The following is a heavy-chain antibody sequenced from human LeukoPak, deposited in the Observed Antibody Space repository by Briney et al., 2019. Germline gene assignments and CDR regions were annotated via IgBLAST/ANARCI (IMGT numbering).Heavy chain of an antibody. CDR1: GYTFTSYY. CDR2: NNPSGGST. V-gene: IGHV1-46*01. Sequence: ASVKVSCKASGYTFTSYYMHWVRQAPGQGLEWMGINNPSGGSTSYAQKFQGRVTMTRDTSTSTVYMELSSLRSEDTAVYYCARGKGYSGYDPLYGMDVWGQGTTVTVSS. J-gene: IGHJ6*02. CDR3: ARGKGYSGYDPLYGMDV. D-gene: IGHD5-12*01.